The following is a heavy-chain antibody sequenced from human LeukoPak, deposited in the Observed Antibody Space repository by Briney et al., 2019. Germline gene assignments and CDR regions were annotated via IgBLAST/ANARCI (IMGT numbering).Heavy chain of an antibody. D-gene: IGHD3-22*01. Sequence: SETLSLTCTVSGGSISSYYWSWIRQPPGKGLEWIGYIYYSGSTNYNPSLKSRVTISVDTSKNQSSLKLSSVTAADTAVYYCARRGRDYYDSSGYYPLWGQGTLVTVSS. J-gene: IGHJ4*02. CDR3: ARRGRDYYDSSGYYPL. V-gene: IGHV4-59*01. CDR2: IYYSGST. CDR1: GGSISSYY.